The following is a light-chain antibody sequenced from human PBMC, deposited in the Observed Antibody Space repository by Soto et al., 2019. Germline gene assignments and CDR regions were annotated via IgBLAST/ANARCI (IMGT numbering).Light chain of an antibody. V-gene: IGLV2-11*01. J-gene: IGLJ3*02. CDR1: SSDVGGYNY. Sequence: QSALNQPRSVSGSPGQSVTISCTGTSSDVGGYNYVSWYQQHPGKAPKLMIYDVSKRPSGVPDRFSGSKSGNTASLTISGLHAEDDADYYCCSYAGSYTSWVFGGGTQLTVL. CDR2: DVS. CDR3: CSYAGSYTSWV.